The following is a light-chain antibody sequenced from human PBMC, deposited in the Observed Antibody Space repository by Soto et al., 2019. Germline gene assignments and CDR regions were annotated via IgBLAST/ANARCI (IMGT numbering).Light chain of an antibody. CDR1: QNINTY. CDR3: QQSYSTPS. V-gene: IGKV1-39*01. CDR2: AAS. Sequence: IQRTQSPSSLSASFGDRVSITCRASQNINTYLTWYQQKPGKAPRLLIYAASNLQDGVPSRFSGSGSGTDFTLTISSLQPEDFATYFCQQSYSTPSFGQGTRLDIK. J-gene: IGKJ5*01.